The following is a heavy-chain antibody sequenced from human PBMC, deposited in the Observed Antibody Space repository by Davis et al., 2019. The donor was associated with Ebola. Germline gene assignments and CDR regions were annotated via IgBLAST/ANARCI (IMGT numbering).Heavy chain of an antibody. CDR3: AKDQDYYDSNGYYWSYYYMDV. D-gene: IGHD3-22*01. Sequence: PGGSLRLSCAASGFTFSSYAMSWVRQAPGKGLEWVSAISGSGGSTYYADSVKGRFTISRDNSKNTLYLQMNSLRAEDTAVYYRAKDQDYYDSNGYYWSYYYMDVWGKGTTVTVSS. CDR2: ISGSGGST. V-gene: IGHV3-23*01. J-gene: IGHJ6*03. CDR1: GFTFSSYA.